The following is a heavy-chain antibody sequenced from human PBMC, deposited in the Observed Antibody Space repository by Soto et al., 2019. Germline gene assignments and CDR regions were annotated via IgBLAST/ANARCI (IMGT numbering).Heavy chain of an antibody. J-gene: IGHJ5*02. Sequence: GGSLRLSCAASGFTFSYYYMSWIRQSPGKGLEWVSYISGSSIYTNYAGSVKGRFTVSRDNAKNSLYLQMSSLRAEDTAVYYCARDRGVGQPAGWFDPWGQGTLVTVSS. CDR2: ISGSSIYT. CDR1: GFTFSYYY. D-gene: IGHD3-10*01. V-gene: IGHV3-11*06. CDR3: ARDRGVGQPAGWFDP.